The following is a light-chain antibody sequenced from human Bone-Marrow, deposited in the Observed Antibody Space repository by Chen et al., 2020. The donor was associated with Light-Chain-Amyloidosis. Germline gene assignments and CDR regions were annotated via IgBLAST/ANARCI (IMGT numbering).Light chain of an antibody. Sequence: QSALTQPASVSGSPGPSITISCTGTSSDVGGFEYVSWYQHLPGKVPTLILDDVINRPSGVSNLFSGAKSGNTASLTISGLKAADDADYYCSSYSSTNIYVFGTGTKVTVL. V-gene: IGLV2-14*03. CDR1: SSDVGGFEY. CDR3: SSYSSTNIYV. J-gene: IGLJ1*01. CDR2: DVI.